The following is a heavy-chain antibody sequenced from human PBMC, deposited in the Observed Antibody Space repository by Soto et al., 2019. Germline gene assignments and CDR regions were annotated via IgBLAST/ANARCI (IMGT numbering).Heavy chain of an antibody. D-gene: IGHD5-18*01. V-gene: IGHV1-18*04. Sequence: ASVKVSCKASGYTFTSYGISWVRQAPGQGLEWMGWISAYNGNTNYAQKLQGRVTMTTDTSTSTAYMELRSLRSDDTAVYYCARDRGGGYRYGYYYYYGMDVWGQGTTVTVSS. J-gene: IGHJ6*02. CDR3: ARDRGGGYRYGYYYYYGMDV. CDR2: ISAYNGNT. CDR1: GYTFTSYG.